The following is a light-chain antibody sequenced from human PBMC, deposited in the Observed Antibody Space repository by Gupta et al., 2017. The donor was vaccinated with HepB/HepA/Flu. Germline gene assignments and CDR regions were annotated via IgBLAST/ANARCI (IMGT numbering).Light chain of an antibody. CDR2: SLK. CDR1: SSDVGDYDY. CDR3: CSDAGSYTVV. V-gene: IGLV2-11*01. Sequence: QSALTQPPSVSGSPGQSVTIPCTGTSSDVGDYDYVSWYQQHPAKAPKVVICSLKKRPAGVPDRFSAYKSGNTASLTISGLQTEDEADYYCCSDAGSYTVVCGTGTKVTVL. J-gene: IGLJ1*01.